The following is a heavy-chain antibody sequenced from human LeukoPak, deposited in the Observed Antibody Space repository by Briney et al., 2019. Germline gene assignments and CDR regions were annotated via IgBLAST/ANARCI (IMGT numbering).Heavy chain of an antibody. D-gene: IGHD2-21*01. CDR2: IYSAGDS. CDR3: ASHYCSAGSCYFDG. CDR1: GFSISYNY. V-gene: IGHV3-53*01. Sequence: GGSLRLSCVVSGFSISYNYMSWVRQAPGKGLEWVSLIYSAGDSYYADSVKGRFIISKDNSKNTVYLQMDRLRPDDTAVYYCASHYCSAGSCYFDGWGQGTLVTVS. J-gene: IGHJ4*02.